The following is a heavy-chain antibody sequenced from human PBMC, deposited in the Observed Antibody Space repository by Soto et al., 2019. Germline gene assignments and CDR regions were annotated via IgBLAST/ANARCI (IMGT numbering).Heavy chain of an antibody. J-gene: IGHJ5*02. CDR3: ERVLFFCGGGRCYSKNGFHP. Sequence: SETLSLTCAVSGGSISSSNWWSWVRQPPGKGLEWIGEIYHSGSTNYNPSLKSRVTISVDKSKNQFSLKLSSVTAADTAVYYCERVLFFCGGGRCYSKNGFHPWGRETLVPVPS. CDR2: IYHSGST. V-gene: IGHV4-4*02. CDR1: GGSISSSNW. D-gene: IGHD2-21*02.